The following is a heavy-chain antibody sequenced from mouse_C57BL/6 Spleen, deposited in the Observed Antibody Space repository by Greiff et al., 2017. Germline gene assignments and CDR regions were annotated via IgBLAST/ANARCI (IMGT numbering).Heavy chain of an antibody. Sequence: VQLKESGGGLVKPGGSLKLSCAASGFTFSDYGMHWVRQATEKGLAWVAYISSGCSTIYYVDTVQGRFPISRDNAKNTLFLQMTSLRSEDTAMCDCARPGYWGQGTTLTVSS. CDR1: GFTFSDYG. CDR3: ARPGY. CDR2: ISSGCSTI. V-gene: IGHV5-17*01. J-gene: IGHJ2*01.